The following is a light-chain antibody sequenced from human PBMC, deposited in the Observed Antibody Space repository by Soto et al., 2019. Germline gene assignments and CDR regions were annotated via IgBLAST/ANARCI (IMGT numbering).Light chain of an antibody. J-gene: IGKJ1*01. CDR2: DAS. V-gene: IGKV1-5*01. CDR3: LCYITYPWT. CDR1: QSCRNS. Sequence: DLQMTQSPSTLSASVGDRVTITCRASQSCRNSLAWYQQKAGKAPTLLIYDASTLQSGVPSRFSGSGSGTEFSPPISRLQPEDFANYYCLCYITYPWTFGQGTKVEIK.